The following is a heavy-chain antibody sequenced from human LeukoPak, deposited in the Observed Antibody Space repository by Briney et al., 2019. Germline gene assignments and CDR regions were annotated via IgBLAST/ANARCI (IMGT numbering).Heavy chain of an antibody. CDR1: GFTFSSYS. CDR2: ISSSSGYI. Sequence: GGSLRPSCAASGFTFSSYSMNWVRQAPGKGLEWVSSISSSSGYIYYADSVKGRFTISRDNAKNSLYLQMNSLRAEDTAVYYCARDYYDSSGLDYWGQGTLVTVSS. D-gene: IGHD3-22*01. J-gene: IGHJ4*02. CDR3: ARDYYDSSGLDY. V-gene: IGHV3-21*01.